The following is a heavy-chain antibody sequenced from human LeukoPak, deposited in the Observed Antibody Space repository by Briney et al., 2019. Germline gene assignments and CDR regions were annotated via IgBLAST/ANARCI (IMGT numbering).Heavy chain of an antibody. CDR2: INHSGST. Sequence: SETLSLTCAVYGGSFSGYYWSWIRQPPGKGLEWIGEINHSGSTNYNPSLKSRVTISVDTSKNQFSLKLSSVTAADTAVYYCARGPVRTPSAYYYYYYGMDVWGQGTTVTVSS. D-gene: IGHD1-14*01. J-gene: IGHJ6*02. CDR1: GGSFSGYY. V-gene: IGHV4-34*01. CDR3: ARGPVRTPSAYYYYYYGMDV.